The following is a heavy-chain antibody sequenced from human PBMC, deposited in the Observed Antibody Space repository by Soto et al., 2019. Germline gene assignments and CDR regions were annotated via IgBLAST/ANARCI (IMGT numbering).Heavy chain of an antibody. CDR3: ARVDLKSSSWVYMDV. J-gene: IGHJ6*03. D-gene: IGHD6-13*01. V-gene: IGHV3-33*01. Sequence: GGSLRLSCAASGFTFSSYGMHWVRQAPGKGLEWVAVIWYDGSNKYYADSVKGRFTISRDNSKNTLYLQMNSLRAEDTAVYYCARVDLKSSSWVYMDVWGKGTTVTVSS. CDR1: GFTFSSYG. CDR2: IWYDGSNK.